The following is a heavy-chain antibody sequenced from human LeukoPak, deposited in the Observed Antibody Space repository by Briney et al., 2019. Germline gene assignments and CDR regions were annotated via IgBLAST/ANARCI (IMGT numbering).Heavy chain of an antibody. CDR2: IYPGDSDT. CDR1: GSCITNYM. D-gene: IGHD5-24*01. J-gene: IGHJ6*02. V-gene: IGHV5-51*01. CDR3: SGQRGWLQSPDPYYYYGMDV. Sequence: GAFRKTCCTGAGSCITNYMIWVGREMGGKGLGLRGIIYPGDSDTRYGPSFQGQVTISADNSLSTAYLPLGSLKASDAGMYYCSGQRGWLQSPDPYYYYGMDVWGQGTTVTVSS.